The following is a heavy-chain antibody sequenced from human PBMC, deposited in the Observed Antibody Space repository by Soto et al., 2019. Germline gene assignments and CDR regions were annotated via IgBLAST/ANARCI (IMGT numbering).Heavy chain of an antibody. CDR1: GGTFSIYT. J-gene: IGHJ5*02. CDR2: GSA. Sequence: QVQLVQSGAEVKKPGSSVKVSCKASGGTFSIYTISWMRQATGQGLGRMGGSANSAQKFQGRLTVTADESTSTVYLELSRLTSEDTAVYYCAREGPPDIAWFDPWGQGTLVSVSS. CDR3: AREGPPDIAWFDP. V-gene: IGHV1-69*01. D-gene: IGHD2-15*01.